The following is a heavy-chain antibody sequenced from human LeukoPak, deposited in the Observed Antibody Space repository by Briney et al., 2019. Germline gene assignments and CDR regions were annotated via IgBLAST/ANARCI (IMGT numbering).Heavy chain of an antibody. D-gene: IGHD2-2*02. CDR3: ARVGKLPAAIVSLKSYVSFDI. J-gene: IGHJ3*02. CDR1: GGTFTSYA. CDR2: IIPSLGIA. Sequence: SVKVSCKASGGTFTSYAISWVRQAPGQGLEWMGRIIPSLGIANYAQKFQGRVTITADKSTSTAYMELSSLRAGDTGVYYCARVGKLPAAIVSLKSYVSFDIWGQGTMVTVSS. V-gene: IGHV1-69*04.